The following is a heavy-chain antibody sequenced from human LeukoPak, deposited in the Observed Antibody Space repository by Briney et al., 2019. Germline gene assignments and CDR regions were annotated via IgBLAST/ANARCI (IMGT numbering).Heavy chain of an antibody. J-gene: IGHJ3*02. D-gene: IGHD3-10*01. CDR3: ARGRGTYVTMVRGDRGAFDI. CDR1: GGSFNNYY. CDR2: INYSGST. Sequence: AETLSLTCTVSGGSFNNYYWSWIRQPPGRGLEWVGYINYSGSTNYTPSIKSLVTMSVDTSKNQFSLKQSTMTDADTALYYCARGRGTYVTMVRGDRGAFDIWGQGTMVTVSS. V-gene: IGHV4-59*12.